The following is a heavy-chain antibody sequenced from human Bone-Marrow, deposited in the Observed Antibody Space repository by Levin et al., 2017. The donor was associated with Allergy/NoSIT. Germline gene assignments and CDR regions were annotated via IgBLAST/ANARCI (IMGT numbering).Heavy chain of an antibody. CDR2: INGDGSST. CDR1: GFTFSSYW. CDR3: ASVRYLSAPPRY. Sequence: ASVKVSCTASGFTFSSYWMHWVRQTPGKGLVWVSRINGDGSSTTYADSVKGRFAISRDNAKDTLYLQMNSLRAEDTAVYYCASVRYLSAPPRYWGPGALVTVSS. J-gene: IGHJ4*02. V-gene: IGHV3-74*01. D-gene: IGHD3-10*01.